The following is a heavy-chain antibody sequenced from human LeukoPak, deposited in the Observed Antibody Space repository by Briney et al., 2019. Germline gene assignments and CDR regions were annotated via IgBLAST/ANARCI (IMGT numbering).Heavy chain of an antibody. CDR3: ARDLEEDYYDSSGYYSSSLDY. D-gene: IGHD3-22*01. J-gene: IGHJ4*02. Sequence: GGSLRLSCAASGFTFSSYWMHWVRQAPGKGLVWVSRINTDGSSTSYADSVKGRFTISRDNSKNTQYLQMNSLRAEDTAVYYCARDLEEDYYDSSGYYSSSLDYWGQGTLVTVSS. CDR1: GFTFSSYW. V-gene: IGHV3-74*01. CDR2: INTDGSST.